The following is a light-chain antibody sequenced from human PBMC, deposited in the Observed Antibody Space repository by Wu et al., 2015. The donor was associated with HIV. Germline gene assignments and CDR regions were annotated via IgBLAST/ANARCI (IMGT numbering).Light chain of an antibody. J-gene: IGKJ4*01. CDR1: QSISSW. V-gene: IGKV1-5*03. CDR3: QQYKGYLVT. Sequence: DIQMTQSPSTLSASVGDRVTITCRASQSISSWLAWYQEKPGKAPKLLIYKASSLESGVPSRFSGSGSGTEFTLTISSLQPDDFATYYCQQYKGYLVTFGGGTKVEIK. CDR2: KAS.